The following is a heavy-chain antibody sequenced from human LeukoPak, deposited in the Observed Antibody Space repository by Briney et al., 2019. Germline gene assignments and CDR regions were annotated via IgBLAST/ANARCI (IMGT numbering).Heavy chain of an antibody. V-gene: IGHV3-30*02. CDR1: GFTFSSYE. D-gene: IGHD5-18*01. CDR2: IRYDGSNK. Sequence: PGGSLRLSCAASGFTFSSYEMNWVRQAPGKGLEWVAFIRYDGSNKYYADSVKGRFTISRDNSKNTLYLQMNSLRSDDTAVYYCARALGRIQLWGWWPFDYWGQGTLVTVSS. CDR3: ARALGRIQLWGWWPFDY. J-gene: IGHJ4*02.